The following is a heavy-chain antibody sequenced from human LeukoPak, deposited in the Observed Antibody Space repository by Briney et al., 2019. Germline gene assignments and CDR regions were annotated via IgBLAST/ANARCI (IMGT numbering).Heavy chain of an antibody. D-gene: IGHD3-22*01. J-gene: IGHJ4*02. CDR2: IYSSGST. Sequence: SETLSLTCTVSGGSLSSGSYYWGWDRQPAGRGLEWIGRIYSSGSTNYNPSLKSRVTISVDTSKNQFSLKLSSVTAADTAVYYCARVTTGGYYNCWGQGTLVTVSS. CDR1: GGSLSSGSYY. V-gene: IGHV4-61*02. CDR3: ARVTTGGYYNC.